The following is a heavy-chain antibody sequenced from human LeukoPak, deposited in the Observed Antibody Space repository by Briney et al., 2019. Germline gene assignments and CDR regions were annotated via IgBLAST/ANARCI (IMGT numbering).Heavy chain of an antibody. CDR1: GYTFTKYG. CDR3: ARDPPWPPHYGMDV. J-gene: IGHJ6*02. Sequence: APVKVSCKASGYTFTKYGIAWVRQAPGQGLEWMGRIIPILGIANYAQKFQGRVTITADKSTSTAYMELSSLRSEDTAVYYCARDPPWPPHYGMDVWGQGTTVTVSS. CDR2: IIPILGIA. V-gene: IGHV1-69*04.